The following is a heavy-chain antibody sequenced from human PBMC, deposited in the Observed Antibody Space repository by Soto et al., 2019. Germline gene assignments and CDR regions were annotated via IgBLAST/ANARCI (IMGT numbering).Heavy chain of an antibody. Sequence: VGSLRLSCAASGFTFSSYGMHWVRQAPGKGLEWVAVIWYDGSNKYYADSVKGRFTISRDNSKNTLYLQMNSLRAEDTAVYYCARDRGLLGGGTYYFDYWGQGTLVTVSS. CDR2: IWYDGSNK. V-gene: IGHV3-33*01. D-gene: IGHD1-1*01. CDR1: GFTFSSYG. J-gene: IGHJ4*02. CDR3: ARDRGLLGGGTYYFDY.